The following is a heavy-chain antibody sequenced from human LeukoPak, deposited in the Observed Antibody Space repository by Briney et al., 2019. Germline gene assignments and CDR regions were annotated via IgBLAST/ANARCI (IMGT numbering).Heavy chain of an antibody. CDR3: AREGEISSSWYDYYFDYWGQGTKASAY. V-gene: IGHV1-8*01. D-gene: IGHD6-13*01. CDR1: GYTFTSYD. Sequence: GASVKVSCKASGYTFTSYDINWVRQATGQGLEWMGWMNPNSGNTGYAQKFQGRVTMTRDTSISTAYMGLSRLRSDDTAVYYCAREGEISSSWYDYYFDYWGQGTKASAYWGQGTLVTVSS. J-gene: IGHJ4*02. CDR2: MNPNSGNT.